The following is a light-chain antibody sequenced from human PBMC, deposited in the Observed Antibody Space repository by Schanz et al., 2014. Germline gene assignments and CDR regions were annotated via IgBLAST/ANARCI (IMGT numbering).Light chain of an antibody. Sequence: QSVLTQPASVSGSPGQSITISCSGTSSDVGGYNYVSWYQQHPGKAPKLMIYGVTNRPAGVSNRFSGSKSGNTASLTISGLQAEDEADYYCSAYTRSSAHWFFGGGTKLTVL. CDR3: SAYTRSSAHWF. CDR1: SSDVGGYNY. J-gene: IGLJ3*02. V-gene: IGLV2-14*01. CDR2: GVT.